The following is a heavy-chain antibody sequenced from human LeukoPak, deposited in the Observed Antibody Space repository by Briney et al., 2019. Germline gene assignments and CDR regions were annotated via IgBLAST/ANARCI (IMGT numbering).Heavy chain of an antibody. CDR1: GGSISSSSYY. CDR3: ARLGRGYYYYYMDV. Sequence: PSETLSLTCTVSGGSISSSSYYWGWIRQPPGKGLEWIGSIYYSGSTYYNPSLKSRVTISVDTSKNQFSLKLSSVTAADTAVYYCARLGRGYYYYYMDVWGKGTTVTVSS. D-gene: IGHD3-10*01. J-gene: IGHJ6*03. CDR2: IYYSGST. V-gene: IGHV4-39*01.